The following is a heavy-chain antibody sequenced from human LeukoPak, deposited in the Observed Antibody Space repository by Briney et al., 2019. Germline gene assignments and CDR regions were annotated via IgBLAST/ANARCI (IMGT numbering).Heavy chain of an antibody. V-gene: IGHV3-15*01. CDR3: TTLLWCGESTQYFDY. CDR1: GFTFSNAW. CDR2: IKSKTDGGTT. D-gene: IGHD3-10*01. J-gene: IGHJ4*02. Sequence: PGGSLRLSCAASGFTFSNAWMSWVGQAPGKGLEWVGRIKSKTDGGTTDYAAPVKGRFTISRDDSKNTLYLQMNSLKTEDTAVYYCTTLLWCGESTQYFDYWGQGTLVTVSS.